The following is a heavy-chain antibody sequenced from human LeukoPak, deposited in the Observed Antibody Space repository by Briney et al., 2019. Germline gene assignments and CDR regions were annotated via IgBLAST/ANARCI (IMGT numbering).Heavy chain of an antibody. D-gene: IGHD1-14*01. CDR1: GGSISSYY. V-gene: IGHV4-59*04. J-gene: IGHJ6*03. CDR3: AGIDYYYMDV. CDR2: IYYSGST. Sequence: SETLSLTCTVSGGSISSYYWSWIRQPPGKGLEWIGYIYYSGSTYYNPSLESRVTISVDTSKNQFSLKLSSVTAADTAVYFCAGIDYYYMDVWGSGITVTVSS.